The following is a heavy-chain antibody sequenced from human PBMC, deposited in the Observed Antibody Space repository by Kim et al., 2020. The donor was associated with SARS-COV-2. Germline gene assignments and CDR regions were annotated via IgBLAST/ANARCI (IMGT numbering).Heavy chain of an antibody. D-gene: IGHD3-10*01. V-gene: IGHV2-70*11. J-gene: IGHJ6*02. CDR1: GFSLSTSGMC. CDR2: IDWDDDK. CDR3: ARLVSFTMVRREVHALHYYYGMDV. Sequence: SGPTLVNPTQTLTLTCTFSGFSLSTSGMCVSWIRQPPGKALEWLARIDWDDDKYYSTSLKTRLTISKDTSKNQVVLTMTNMDPVDTATYYCARLVSFTMVRREVHALHYYYGMDVWGQGTTVTVSS.